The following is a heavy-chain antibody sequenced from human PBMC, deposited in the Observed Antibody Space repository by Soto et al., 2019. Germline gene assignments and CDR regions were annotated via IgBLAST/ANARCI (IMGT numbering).Heavy chain of an antibody. J-gene: IGHJ6*02. CDR3: ARQGSWPYYYYGLDV. Sequence: QFQLVQAGPEVKKPGASVKVSCEASGYTFTTSGISWVRQAPGQGLEWMGWISTYNGDTNSAQKFQGRVTMTADTSTGTVYMELMSLKSDDTAVYYCARQGSWPYYYYGLDVWGQGTTVTVSS. CDR2: ISTYNGDT. CDR1: GYTFTTSG. V-gene: IGHV1-18*01. D-gene: IGHD1-26*01.